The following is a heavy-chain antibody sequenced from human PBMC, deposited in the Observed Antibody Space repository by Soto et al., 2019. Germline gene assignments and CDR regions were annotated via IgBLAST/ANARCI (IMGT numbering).Heavy chain of an antibody. CDR3: AKSLGYCSGGSCYEHYYYMDV. D-gene: IGHD2-15*01. V-gene: IGHV3-23*01. CDR1: GFTFSSYA. Sequence: GGSLRLSCAASGFTFSSYAMSWVRQAPGKGLEWVSVISGSGGSTHYADSVKGRFTISRDNSKNTLYLQMNSLRAEDTAVYYCAKSLGYCSGGSCYEHYYYMDVCGKGTTVTVYS. CDR2: ISGSGGST. J-gene: IGHJ6*03.